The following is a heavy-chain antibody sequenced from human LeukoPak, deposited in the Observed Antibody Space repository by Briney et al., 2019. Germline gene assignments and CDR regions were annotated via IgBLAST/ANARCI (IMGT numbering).Heavy chain of an antibody. V-gene: IGHV3-11*06. CDR3: ARDGIAVAGYFDY. J-gene: IGHJ4*02. CDR2: ISSSSSYI. CDR1: GFTFSDYY. Sequence: GGSLRLSCAASGFTFSDYYMSWIRQAPGKGLEWVSSISSSSSYIYYADSVKGRFTISRDNAKNSLYLQMNSLRAEDTAVYYCARDGIAVAGYFDYWGQGTLVTVSS. D-gene: IGHD6-19*01.